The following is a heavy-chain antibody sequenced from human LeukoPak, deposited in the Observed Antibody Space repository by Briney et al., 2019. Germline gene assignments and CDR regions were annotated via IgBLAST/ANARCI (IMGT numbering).Heavy chain of an antibody. CDR2: IYTSGST. CDR1: GGSISSYY. V-gene: IGHV4-4*07. CDR3: AREGRGYSYGYVSYYYYMDV. Sequence: SETLSLTCTVSGGSISSYYWSWIRQPAGKGLEWIGRIYTSGSTNYNPSLKSRVTMSVDTSKNQFSLKLSSVTAADTAVYYCAREGRGYSYGYVSYYYYMDVWGKGTTVTVSS. D-gene: IGHD5-18*01. J-gene: IGHJ6*03.